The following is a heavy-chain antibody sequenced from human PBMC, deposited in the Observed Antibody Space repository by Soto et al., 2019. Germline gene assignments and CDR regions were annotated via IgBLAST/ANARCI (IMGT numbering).Heavy chain of an antibody. CDR3: AKDRAAVAPRVRFDP. D-gene: IGHD6-19*01. CDR1: GFTFSGFTFSSYA. Sequence: EVRLLESGGGFVQPGASLRLSCAASGFTFSGFTFSSYAMSWVRQAPGKGLEWVSSISVSGDNTYYADSVKGRFTISRDNSKNTLSLQMNSLRADDTAVYYCAKDRAAVAPRVRFDPWGQGTLVTVSS. CDR2: ISVSGDNT. V-gene: IGHV3-23*01. J-gene: IGHJ5*02.